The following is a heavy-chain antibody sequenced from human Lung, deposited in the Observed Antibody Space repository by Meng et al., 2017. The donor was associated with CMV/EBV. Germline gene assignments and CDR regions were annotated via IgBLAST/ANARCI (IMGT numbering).Heavy chain of an antibody. D-gene: IGHD1-26*01. V-gene: IGHV3-23*01. CDR3: AKFRGGIYYVYYFDY. J-gene: IGHJ4*02. Sequence: GGSXRLXXAASGFTFSNIAMAWVRQAPGKGLEWVSGISNTGGNTYYADSVKGRFTISRDNSKNTLYLQMNSLRAEDTAVYYCAKFRGGIYYVYYFDYWGQGTXVTVSS. CDR2: ISNTGGNT. CDR1: GFTFSNIA.